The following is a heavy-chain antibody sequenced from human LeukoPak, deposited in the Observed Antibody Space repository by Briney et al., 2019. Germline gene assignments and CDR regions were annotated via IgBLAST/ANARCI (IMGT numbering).Heavy chain of an antibody. Sequence: ASVKVSCKASGYILANYGFSWVRQAPGQGLEWMGWISADNHNTKYAQKFQDRVTMTDDRSTSAVYMELRSLRSDDTAVYYCARDRRGYSAYDGGGFDYWGQGTLVTVSS. J-gene: IGHJ4*02. CDR2: ISADNHNT. D-gene: IGHD5-12*01. CDR1: GYILANYG. V-gene: IGHV1-18*04. CDR3: ARDRRGYSAYDGGGFDY.